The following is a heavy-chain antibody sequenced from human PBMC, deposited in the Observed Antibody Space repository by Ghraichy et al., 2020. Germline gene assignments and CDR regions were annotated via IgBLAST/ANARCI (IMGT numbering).Heavy chain of an antibody. V-gene: IGHV3-21*01. CDR3: TRDSSYSSFSEADY. Sequence: LSLTGAASGFTFSSYSMNWVRQAPGKGLEWVSCISSDSTFIYYADSVKGRFTISRDNAKNSLYLQMNILTAEDTAVYYCTRDSSYSSFSEADYWGQGTLVTVSS. J-gene: IGHJ4*02. CDR2: ISSDSTFI. D-gene: IGHD3-22*01. CDR1: GFTFSSYS.